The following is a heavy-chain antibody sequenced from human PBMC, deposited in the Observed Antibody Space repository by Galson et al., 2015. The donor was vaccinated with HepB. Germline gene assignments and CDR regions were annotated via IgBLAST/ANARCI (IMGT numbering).Heavy chain of an antibody. V-gene: IGHV3-30*18. Sequence: LRLSCAASGFTFSSYGMHWVRQAPGKGLEWVAVISYDGSNKYYADSVKGRFTISRDNSKNTLYLQMNSLRAEDTAVYYCAKERSLEWLLGVDYWGQGTLVTVSS. CDR1: GFTFSSYG. D-gene: IGHD3-3*01. J-gene: IGHJ4*02. CDR3: AKERSLEWLLGVDY. CDR2: ISYDGSNK.